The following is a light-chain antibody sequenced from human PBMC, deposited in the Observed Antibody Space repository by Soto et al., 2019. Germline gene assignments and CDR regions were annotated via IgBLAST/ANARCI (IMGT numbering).Light chain of an antibody. Sequence: ERVLTQSPATLSVSPGERATLSCRASQSVSNNLAWYQQKPGQAPRILIYGASTRATGIPARFSGSGSGTELTLTIIRLQSEDSAVYYCQKYNDWPLTCGGGTKVDIK. CDR3: QKYNDWPLT. J-gene: IGKJ4*01. V-gene: IGKV3D-15*01. CDR2: GAS. CDR1: QSVSNN.